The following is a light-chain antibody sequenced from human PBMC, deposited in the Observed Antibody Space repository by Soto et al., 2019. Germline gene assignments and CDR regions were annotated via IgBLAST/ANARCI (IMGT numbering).Light chain of an antibody. V-gene: IGKV3-15*01. CDR2: GAS. J-gene: IGKJ3*01. CDR1: QSVSSN. Sequence: EVVMTQSPATLSVSPGERATLSCRASQSVSSNLAWYQQKPGQAPSLLIYGASTRATDIPARFSGSGSGTEFTLTFSSLQSEDFAVYYCQQYNNWPFTFGPGTTVDVK. CDR3: QQYNNWPFT.